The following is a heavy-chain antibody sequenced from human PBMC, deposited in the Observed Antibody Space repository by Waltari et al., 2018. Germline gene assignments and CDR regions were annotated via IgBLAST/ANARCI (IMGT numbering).Heavy chain of an antibody. D-gene: IGHD1-7*01. CDR2: ISVYYGIT. Sequence: QLQLVQSAADVQKTGASVKVSCTASGDSCNNFRNTWLRQDPGQGPEWLGWISVYYGITDYAQKVQVRVTLTTDSSTTTAYLELRSLRSDDTAVYYCARDLGLGELINTFDVWGQGTMVTVSS. J-gene: IGHJ3*01. V-gene: IGHV1-18*01. CDR3: ARDLGLGELINTFDV. CDR1: GDSCNNFR.